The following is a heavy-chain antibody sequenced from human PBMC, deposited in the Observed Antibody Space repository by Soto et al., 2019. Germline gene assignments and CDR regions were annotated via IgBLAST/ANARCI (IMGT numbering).Heavy chain of an antibody. CDR2: ISYDGSNK. CDR1: GFTFSSYG. Sequence: GGSLRLSCAASGFTFSSYGMHWVRQAPGKGLEWVAVISYDGSNKYYADSVKGRFTISRDNSKNTLYLQMNSLRAEDTAVYYCAKEGVWGSPRLHGMDVWGQGTTVTVSS. J-gene: IGHJ6*02. D-gene: IGHD3-16*01. CDR3: AKEGVWGSPRLHGMDV. V-gene: IGHV3-30*18.